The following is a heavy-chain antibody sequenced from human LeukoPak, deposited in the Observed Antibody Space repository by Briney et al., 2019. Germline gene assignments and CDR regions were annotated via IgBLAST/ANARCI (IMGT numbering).Heavy chain of an antibody. CDR3: VRRRDCTSGSCYSGYFDP. CDR2: VYYRGNT. J-gene: IGHJ5*02. CDR1: GGSVSTISYY. D-gene: IGHD2-15*01. V-gene: IGHV4-39*01. Sequence: SETLSLTCTVSGGSVSTISYYWGWIRQPPGKGMEWIGTVYYRGNTYYNPTLRSRVTISLDTSKSQFSLKVTSVTAADTAIYYCVRRRDCTSGSCYSGYFDPWGQGTLVTVSS.